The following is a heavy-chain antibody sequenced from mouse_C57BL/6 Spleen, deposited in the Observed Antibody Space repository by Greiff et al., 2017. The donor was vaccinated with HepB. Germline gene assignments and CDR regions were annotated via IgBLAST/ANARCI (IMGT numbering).Heavy chain of an antibody. V-gene: IGHV1-19*01. D-gene: IGHD1-1*01. Sequence: EVQLQQSGPVLVKPGASVKMSCKASGYTFTDYYMNWVKQSHGKSLEWIGVINPYNGGTSYNQKFKGKATLTVDKSSSTAYMELNSLTSEDSAVYYCARRSSYVGVDYWGQGTAVTVSS. J-gene: IGHJ4*01. CDR3: ARRSSYVGVDY. CDR2: INPYNGGT. CDR1: GYTFTDYY.